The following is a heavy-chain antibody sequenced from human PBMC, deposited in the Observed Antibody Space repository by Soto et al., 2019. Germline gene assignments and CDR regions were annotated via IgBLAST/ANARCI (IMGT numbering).Heavy chain of an antibody. D-gene: IGHD1-26*01. CDR1: GFTFSSYA. Sequence: PGGSLRLSCAASGFTFSSYAMSWVRQAPGKGLEWVSAISGSGGSTYYADSVKGRFTISRDNSKSTLYLQMNSLRAGDTAVYYCAKDLSYGGLSSFDTWGQGTLVTLSS. CDR3: AKDLSYGGLSSFDT. CDR2: ISGSGGST. V-gene: IGHV3-23*01. J-gene: IGHJ5*02.